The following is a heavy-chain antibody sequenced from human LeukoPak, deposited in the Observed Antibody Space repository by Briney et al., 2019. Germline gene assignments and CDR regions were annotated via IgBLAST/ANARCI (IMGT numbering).Heavy chain of an antibody. D-gene: IGHD2-2*01. CDR1: GGSFSGYY. Sequence: SATLSLTCAVYGGSFSGYYWSWIRPPPGKGLEWIGEINHSGSTNYNPSLKSRVTISVDTSKNQFSLKLSSVTAADTAVYYCARDYVVVVPAAIGWFDPWGQGTLVTVSS. CDR3: ARDYVVVVPAAIGWFDP. CDR2: INHSGST. J-gene: IGHJ5*02. V-gene: IGHV4-34*01.